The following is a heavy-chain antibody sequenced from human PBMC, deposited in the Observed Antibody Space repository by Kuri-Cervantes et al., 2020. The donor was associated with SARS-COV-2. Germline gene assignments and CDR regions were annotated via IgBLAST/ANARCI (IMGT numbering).Heavy chain of an antibody. D-gene: IGHD6-19*01. Sequence: GESLKISCAASGFTFSSYAMSWVRQAPGKGLEWVSAISGSGGSTYYVDSVKGRFTISRDNSKNTLYLQMNSLRAEDTAVYYCARVVHSSGWPHFDYWGQGTLVTVSS. V-gene: IGHV3-23*01. CDR1: GFTFSSYA. J-gene: IGHJ4*02. CDR2: ISGSGGST. CDR3: ARVVHSSGWPHFDY.